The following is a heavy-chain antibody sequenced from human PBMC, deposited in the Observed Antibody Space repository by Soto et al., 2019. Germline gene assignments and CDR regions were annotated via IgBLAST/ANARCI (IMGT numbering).Heavy chain of an antibody. Sequence: ASVKVSCKVSGYTLTELSMHWVRQAPGKGLEWMGGFDPEDGETIYAQKFQGRVTMTEDTSTDTAYMELSSMRSEDTAVYYCATPLVATSPDAFDIWGQGTMVTVSS. CDR1: GYTLTELS. V-gene: IGHV1-24*01. CDR3: ATPLVATSPDAFDI. D-gene: IGHD5-12*01. CDR2: FDPEDGET. J-gene: IGHJ3*02.